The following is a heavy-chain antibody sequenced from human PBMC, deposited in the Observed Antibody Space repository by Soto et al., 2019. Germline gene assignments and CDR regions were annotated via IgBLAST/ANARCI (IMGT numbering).Heavy chain of an antibody. V-gene: IGHV1-69*01. D-gene: IGHD4-17*01. CDR1: EDTFSSHS. CDR3: AREVGYGDFSAALLD. J-gene: IGHJ4*02. CDR2: VISLFGTA. Sequence: QVELVQSGAEVKKPGSSVKVSCQASEDTFSSHSINWVRQAPGQGLEWMGGVISLFGTANYAHNFKGRVTITADQSTSTAYMELNSLRSDDTAVYYCAREVGYGDFSAALLDWGQGTLVTVSS.